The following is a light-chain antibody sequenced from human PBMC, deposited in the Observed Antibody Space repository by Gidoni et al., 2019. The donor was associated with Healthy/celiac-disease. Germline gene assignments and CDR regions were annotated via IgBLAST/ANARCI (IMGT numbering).Light chain of an antibody. Sequence: EIVMTQSPATLSVSPGERATLSCRASQSVSSNLAWYQQKPGQAPRLLIYGASTRATGIPARFIGSGSGKDFTLTISSLQSEDFAVYYCQQYNNWPPVTFXQXTRLEIK. CDR2: GAS. V-gene: IGKV3-15*01. CDR1: QSVSSN. J-gene: IGKJ5*01. CDR3: QQYNNWPPVT.